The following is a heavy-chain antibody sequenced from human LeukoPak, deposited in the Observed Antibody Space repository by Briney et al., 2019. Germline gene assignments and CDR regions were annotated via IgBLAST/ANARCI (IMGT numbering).Heavy chain of an antibody. V-gene: IGHV3-48*04. CDR2: ISSSSSTI. Sequence: GRSLRLSCAASGFTFSSYSMNWVRQAPGKGLEWVSYISSSSSTIYYADSVKGRFTISRDNAENSLYLQMNSLRAEDTAVYYCARDEKVGATDYWGQGTLVTVSS. CDR1: GFTFSSYS. J-gene: IGHJ4*02. D-gene: IGHD1-26*01. CDR3: ARDEKVGATDY.